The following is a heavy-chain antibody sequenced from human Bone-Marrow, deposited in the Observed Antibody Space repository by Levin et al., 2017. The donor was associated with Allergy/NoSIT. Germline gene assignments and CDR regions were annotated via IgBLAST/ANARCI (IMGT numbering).Heavy chain of an antibody. CDR2: IDPDGNNT. Sequence: GASVKVSCVASGFTFSRYWMHWVRQVPGKGPVWVSRIDPDGNNTNYADSVKGRFTISRDNAGNTLYLQMYSLRPEDTAVYHCARGGELASWGQGTLVTVSS. V-gene: IGHV3-74*01. D-gene: IGHD1-7*01. CDR3: ARGGELAS. CDR1: GFTFSRYW. J-gene: IGHJ4*02.